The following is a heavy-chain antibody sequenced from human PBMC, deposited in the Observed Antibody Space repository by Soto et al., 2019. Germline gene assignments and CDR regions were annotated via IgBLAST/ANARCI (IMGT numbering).Heavy chain of an antibody. Sequence: GGSLRLSCAASGFTFDDYAMHWVRQAPGKGLEWVSGISWNSGSIGYADSVKGRFTISRDNAKNSLYLQMNSLRAEDTALYYCAKDDRRGDIAVAGTGVDYWGQGTLVTVSS. CDR2: ISWNSGSI. V-gene: IGHV3-9*01. CDR1: GFTFDDYA. J-gene: IGHJ4*02. D-gene: IGHD6-19*01. CDR3: AKDDRRGDIAVAGTGVDY.